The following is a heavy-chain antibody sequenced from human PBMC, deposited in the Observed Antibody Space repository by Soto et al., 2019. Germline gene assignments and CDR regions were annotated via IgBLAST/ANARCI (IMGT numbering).Heavy chain of an antibody. D-gene: IGHD6-13*01. Sequence: GESLKISCTGVGYSFTSYWIGWVRQMPGKGLEWMGNIFSSDSYARYSPSFQGQVTISVDRSISTAYLQWSSLKASDTAMYYCTTWRSSSWFDYWGQGTQVTVSS. CDR1: GYSFTSYW. V-gene: IGHV5-51*01. CDR3: TTWRSSSWFDY. CDR2: IFSSDSYA. J-gene: IGHJ4*02.